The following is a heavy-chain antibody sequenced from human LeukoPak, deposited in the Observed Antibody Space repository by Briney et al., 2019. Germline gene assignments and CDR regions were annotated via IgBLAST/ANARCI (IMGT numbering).Heavy chain of an antibody. CDR3: AIRTMHLGPQVG. CDR2: IYYSGST. CDR1: GGSISSSSYY. Sequence: SETLSLTCTVSGGSISSSSYYWGWIRQPPGKGLEWIGSIYYSGSTYYNPSLKSRVTISVDTSKNQFSLRLSSVTAADTAVYYCAIRTMHLGPQVGWGQGTLVTVSS. J-gene: IGHJ4*02. V-gene: IGHV4-39*01. D-gene: IGHD1-26*01.